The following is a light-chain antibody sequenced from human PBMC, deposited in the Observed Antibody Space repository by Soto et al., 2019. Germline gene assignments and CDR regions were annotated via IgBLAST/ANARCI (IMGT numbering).Light chain of an antibody. CDR3: QQHGSLPFT. CDR2: GAS. Sequence: EIVLTQSPGTLSLSPGERATLSCRASQSVSSSNLAWYQQKPGQAPRLLISGASSRATGIPDRFSGSGSGADFTLTISRLEPEDFAAYYCQQHGSLPFTFGPGTKVDIK. CDR1: QSVSSSN. J-gene: IGKJ3*01. V-gene: IGKV3-20*01.